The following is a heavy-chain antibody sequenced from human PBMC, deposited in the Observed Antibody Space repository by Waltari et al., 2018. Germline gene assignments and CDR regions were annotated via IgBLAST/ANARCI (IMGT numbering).Heavy chain of an antibody. D-gene: IGHD3-3*01. J-gene: IGHJ3*02. Sequence: EVQLVESGGGLVKPGGSLRLSCAASGFTFSSYSMNWVRQAPGKGLEWVSSISSSSSYIYYADSVKGRFTISRDNAKNSLYLQMNSLRAEDTAVYYCARENERFLEWFPGDIWGQGTMVTVSS. CDR3: ARENERFLEWFPGDI. CDR1: GFTFSSYS. CDR2: ISSSSSYI. V-gene: IGHV3-21*01.